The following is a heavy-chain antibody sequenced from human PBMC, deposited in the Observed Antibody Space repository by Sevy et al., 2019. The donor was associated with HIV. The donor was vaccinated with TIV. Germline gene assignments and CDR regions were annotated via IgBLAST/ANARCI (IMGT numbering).Heavy chain of an antibody. Sequence: ASVKVSCKVSGYTLTELSMHWVRQAPGKGLEWMGGFDPEDGETIYAQKFQGRVTMTEDTSTDTAYIELSSLRSEDTAVYYCATGKGSGDRKKYGMDVWGQGTTVTVSS. V-gene: IGHV1-24*01. CDR2: FDPEDGET. D-gene: IGHD6-19*01. J-gene: IGHJ6*02. CDR1: GYTLTELS. CDR3: ATGKGSGDRKKYGMDV.